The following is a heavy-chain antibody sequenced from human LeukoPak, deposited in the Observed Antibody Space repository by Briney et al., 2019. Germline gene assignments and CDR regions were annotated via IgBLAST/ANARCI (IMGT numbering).Heavy chain of an antibody. CDR2: INAGNGNT. CDR1: GYTFTSYA. D-gene: IGHD1-26*01. J-gene: IGHJ4*02. CDR3: ARAVALREWELLRY. V-gene: IGHV1-3*01. Sequence: ASVKVSRKASGYTFTSYAMHWVRQAPGQRLEWMGWINAGNGNTKYSQKFQGRVTITRDTSASTAYMELSSLRSEDTAVYYYARAVALREWELLRYWGQGTLVTVSS.